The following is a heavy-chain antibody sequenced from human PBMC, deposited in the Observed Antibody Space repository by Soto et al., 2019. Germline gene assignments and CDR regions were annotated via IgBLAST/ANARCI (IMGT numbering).Heavy chain of an antibody. CDR2: ISAYNGNT. V-gene: IGHV1-18*01. CDR3: AISVGWEPRDY. D-gene: IGHD1-26*01. CDR1: GYTFTSYG. Sequence: QVQLVQSGAEVKKPGASVKVSCKASGYTFTSYGISWVRQAPGQGREWMGWISAYNGNTNYAQKLQGRVTVTTDTSTSTAYRELRRLRSDDTAVYYCAISVGWEPRDYWGQGTLVTVSS. J-gene: IGHJ4*02.